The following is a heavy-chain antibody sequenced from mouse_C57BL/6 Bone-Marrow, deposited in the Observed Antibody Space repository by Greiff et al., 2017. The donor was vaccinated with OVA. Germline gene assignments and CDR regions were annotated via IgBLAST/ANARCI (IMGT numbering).Heavy chain of an antibody. CDR1: GYTFTSYG. CDR2: IYPRSGNT. CDR3: ARSVVRRYHYYAMDY. Sequence: QVQLQQSGAELARPGASVKLSCKASGYTFTSYGISWVKQRTGQGLEWIGEIYPRSGNTYYNEKFKGKATLTADKSSSTAYMELRSLTSEDSAVYVCARSVVRRYHYYAMDYWGQGTSVTVSS. V-gene: IGHV1-81*01. J-gene: IGHJ4*01. D-gene: IGHD2-14*01.